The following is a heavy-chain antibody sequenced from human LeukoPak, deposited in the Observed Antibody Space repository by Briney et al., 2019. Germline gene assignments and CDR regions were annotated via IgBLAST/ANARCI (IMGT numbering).Heavy chain of an antibody. CDR1: GYSISSGYY. D-gene: IGHD6-19*01. J-gene: IGHJ4*02. CDR2: IYHSGST. Sequence: SETLSLTCTVFGYSISSGYYWGWIRQPPGKGLEWIGSIYHSGSTYYNPSLKSRVTISVDTSKNQFSLKLSSVTAADTAVYYCAGTSKWLAFDYWGQGTLVTVSS. CDR3: AGTSKWLAFDY. V-gene: IGHV4-38-2*02.